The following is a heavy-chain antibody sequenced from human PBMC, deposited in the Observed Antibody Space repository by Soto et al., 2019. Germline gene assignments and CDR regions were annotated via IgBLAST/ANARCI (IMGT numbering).Heavy chain of an antibody. CDR2: IRSSGDT. J-gene: IGHJ4*02. D-gene: IGHD2-15*01. CDR1: GFIFDTHS. V-gene: IGHV3-23*01. Sequence: EVQLLESGGGLVQPGGSLRLSCTASGFIFDTHSMNWVRQAPGKGLEWVALIRSSGDTFYAESVKGRFTISRDNSESTVALQMHRLRTEDTARYYCAQLGRWTAALDYWGQGTLVTVSS. CDR3: AQLGRWTAALDY.